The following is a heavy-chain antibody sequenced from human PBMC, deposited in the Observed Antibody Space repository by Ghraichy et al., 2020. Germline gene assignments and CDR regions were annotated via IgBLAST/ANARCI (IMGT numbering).Heavy chain of an antibody. V-gene: IGHV3-30*18. D-gene: IGHD3-22*01. J-gene: IGHJ4*02. CDR2: ISYDGSNK. CDR3: AKDYTAGEYYYDSSGYYADDY. CDR1: GFTFSSYG. Sequence: GGSLRLSCAASGFTFSSYGMHWVRQAPGKGLEWVAVISYDGSNKYYADSVKGRFTISRDNSKNTLYLQMNSLRAEDTAVYYCAKDYTAGEYYYDSSGYYADDYWGQGTLVTVSS.